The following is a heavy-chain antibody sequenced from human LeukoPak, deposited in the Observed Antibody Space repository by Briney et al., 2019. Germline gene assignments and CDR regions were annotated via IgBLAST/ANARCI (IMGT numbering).Heavy chain of an antibody. CDR2: ISSSSSYI. D-gene: IGHD3-22*01. CDR3: ARNTYYYYDSSGYYLFDY. V-gene: IGHV3-21*01. CDR1: GFTFSSYS. Sequence: GGSLRLSCAASGFTFSSYSMTWVRQAPGKGLEWVSSISSSSSYIYYADSVKGRFTISRDNAKNPLYLQMNSLRAEDTAVYYCARNTYYYYDSSGYYLFDYWGQGTLVTVSS. J-gene: IGHJ4*02.